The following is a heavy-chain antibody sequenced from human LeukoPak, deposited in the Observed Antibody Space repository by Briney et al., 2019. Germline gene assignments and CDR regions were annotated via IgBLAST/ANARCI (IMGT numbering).Heavy chain of an antibody. CDR2: MSGHGHNV. Sequence: EGSLRLSCAASGFTFDTHAMSWVRQAPGKGLEWISTMSGHGHNVYYADSVKGRFTISRDNSKNTLYLHMNSLRAEDTAVYYCAKDPRVGASAAEYFQHWGQGTLVTASS. J-gene: IGHJ1*01. D-gene: IGHD1-26*01. V-gene: IGHV3-23*01. CDR1: GFTFDTHA. CDR3: AKDPRVGASAAEYFQH.